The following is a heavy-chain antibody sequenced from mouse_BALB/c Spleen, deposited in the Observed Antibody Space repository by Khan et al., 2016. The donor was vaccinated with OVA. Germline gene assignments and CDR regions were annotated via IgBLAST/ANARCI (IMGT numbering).Heavy chain of an antibody. D-gene: IGHD2-1*01. V-gene: IGHV1-7*01. Sequence: VQLQQSGAELAKPGASVKMSCKASGYTFTTYWMHWVKQRPGQGLEWIGYIDPSTGYTDYNQKFKDKATLTIDKSSSTAYMQLTSLPSEDSAVFYSARREVYGIFAYWGQGTLVTVSA. CDR2: IDPSTGYT. J-gene: IGHJ3*01. CDR1: GYTFTTYW. CDR3: ARREVYGIFAY.